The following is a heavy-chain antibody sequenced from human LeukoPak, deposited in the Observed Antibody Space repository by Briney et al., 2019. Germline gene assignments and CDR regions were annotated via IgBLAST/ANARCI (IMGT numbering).Heavy chain of an antibody. D-gene: IGHD6-13*01. CDR3: ARDSVYSSSWKYFQH. Sequence: GASVKVSCKASGYTFTSYYMHWVRQAPGQGLEWMGIINPSGSSTSYAQKFQGRVTMTRDTSTSTVYMELSSMRSEDTAVYYCARDSVYSSSWKYFQHWGQGTLVTVSS. CDR2: INPSGSST. CDR1: GYTFTSYY. V-gene: IGHV1-46*01. J-gene: IGHJ1*01.